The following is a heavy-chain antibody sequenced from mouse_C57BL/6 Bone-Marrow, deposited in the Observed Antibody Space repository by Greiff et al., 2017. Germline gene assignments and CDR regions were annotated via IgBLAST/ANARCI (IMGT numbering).Heavy chain of an antibody. Sequence: EVQRVESGPGLAKPSQTLSLTCSVTGYSITSDYWNWIRKFPGNKLEYMGYISYRGSTYSNPSLKSRISILRESSTTQHYLQLNSVTTEDTATYYCARFYYAMDYWGQGTSVTVSS. CDR1: GYSITSDY. J-gene: IGHJ4*01. CDR2: ISYRGST. CDR3: ARFYYAMDY. V-gene: IGHV3-8*01.